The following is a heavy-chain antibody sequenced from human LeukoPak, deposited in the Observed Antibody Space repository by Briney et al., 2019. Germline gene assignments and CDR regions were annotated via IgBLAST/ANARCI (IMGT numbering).Heavy chain of an antibody. CDR1: GYSFSSYS. J-gene: IGHJ4*02. D-gene: IGHD2-15*01. CDR3: ARAYCSGGRCYIALDY. CDR2: TSIYNGNT. V-gene: IGHV1-18*01. Sequence: ASVKVSCKASGYSFSSYSISWVRQAPGQGLEWMGWTSIYNGNTNYAPKLQGRVTMTTDTSTSTAYMELRSLRSDDTAVYYCARAYCSGGRCYIALDYWGQGTLVTVSS.